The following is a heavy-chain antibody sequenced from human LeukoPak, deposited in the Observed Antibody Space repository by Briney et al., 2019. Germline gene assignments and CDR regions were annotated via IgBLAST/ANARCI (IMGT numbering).Heavy chain of an antibody. CDR1: GCSFSSYW. V-gene: IGHV3-74*01. Sequence: GCSLTLSCLASGCSFSSYWMHWVRQAPGNGLVWVSLVYSDESSTSYADSVKSRFTTSRDNSKNTLYLQMNSLRAEDTAVYYCAKDPRGVRDGYNYFDYWGQGTLVTVSS. CDR2: VYSDESST. D-gene: IGHD5-24*01. J-gene: IGHJ4*02. CDR3: AKDPRGVRDGYNYFDY.